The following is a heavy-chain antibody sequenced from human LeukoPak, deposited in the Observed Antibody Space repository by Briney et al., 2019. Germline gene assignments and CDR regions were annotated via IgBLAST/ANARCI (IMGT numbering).Heavy chain of an antibody. CDR1: GGTFSSYA. V-gene: IGHV1-69*01. J-gene: IGHJ4*02. CDR2: IIPIFGTA. Sequence: SVKVSCKASGGTFSSYAISWVRQAPGQGLEWMGGIIPIFGTANYAQKFQGRVTITADESTSTAYMELSSLRSEDTAVYYCARSGLEPRSYYYPPNWDSWGQGTLVTVSS. D-gene: IGHD1-26*01. CDR3: ARSGLEPRSYYYPPNWDS.